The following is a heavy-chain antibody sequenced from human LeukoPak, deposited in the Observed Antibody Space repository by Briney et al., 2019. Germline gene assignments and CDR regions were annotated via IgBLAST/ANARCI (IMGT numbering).Heavy chain of an antibody. CDR3: ARQVIAVAGTGAFDI. J-gene: IGHJ3*02. CDR2: IYYSGST. Sequence: SETLSLTCTVSGGSISSYCWSWIRQPPGKGLEWIGYIYYSGSTNYNPSLKSRVTISVDTSKNQFSLKLSSVTAADTAVYYCARQVIAVAGTGAFDIWGQGTMVTVSS. CDR1: GGSISSYC. V-gene: IGHV4-59*08. D-gene: IGHD6-19*01.